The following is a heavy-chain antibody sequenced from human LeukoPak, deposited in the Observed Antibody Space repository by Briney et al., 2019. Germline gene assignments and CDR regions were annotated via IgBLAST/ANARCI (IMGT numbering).Heavy chain of an antibody. Sequence: GGSLRLSCAASGFTFSSYEMNWVRQAPGKGLEWVSYISGGGNTIYYADSVKGQFTISRDNAKNSLYLQMNSLRAEDTAFYYCVRSPYTESYYGAAFDIWGQGTMVTVSS. CDR2: ISGGGNTI. D-gene: IGHD3-10*01. V-gene: IGHV3-48*03. CDR3: VRSPYTESYYGAAFDI. J-gene: IGHJ3*02. CDR1: GFTFSSYE.